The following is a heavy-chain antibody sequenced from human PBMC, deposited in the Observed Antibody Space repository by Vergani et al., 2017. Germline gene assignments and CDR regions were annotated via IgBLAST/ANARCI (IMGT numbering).Heavy chain of an antibody. CDR1: GGSISSYY. J-gene: IGHJ4*02. D-gene: IGHD6-19*01. V-gene: IGHV4-59*01. CDR2: IYYSGST. Sequence: VQLQESGPGLVKPSETLSLTCTVSGGSISSYYWSWIRQPPGKGLEWIGYIYYSGSTNYNPSLKSRVTISVDTSKNQFSLKLSSVTAADTAVYYCARHDAAVAGYFDYWGQGTLVTVSS. CDR3: ARHDAAVAGYFDY.